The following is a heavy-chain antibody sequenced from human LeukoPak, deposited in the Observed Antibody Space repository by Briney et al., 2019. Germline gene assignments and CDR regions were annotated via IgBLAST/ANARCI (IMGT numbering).Heavy chain of an antibody. CDR2: INHSGST. Sequence: PSETLSLTCAVYGGSFSGYYWSWIRQPPGKGLEWIGEINHSGSTNYNPSLKSRVTISVDTSKNQFSLKLSSVTAADTAVYYCARGQTRYYDSSGYYFHHPKSLDYWGQGTLVTVSS. V-gene: IGHV4-34*01. CDR1: GGSFSGYY. CDR3: ARGQTRYYDSSGYYFHHPKSLDY. D-gene: IGHD3-22*01. J-gene: IGHJ4*02.